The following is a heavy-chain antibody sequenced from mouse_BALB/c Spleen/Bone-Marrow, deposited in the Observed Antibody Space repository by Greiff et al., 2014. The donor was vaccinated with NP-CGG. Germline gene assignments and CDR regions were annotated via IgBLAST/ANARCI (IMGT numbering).Heavy chain of an antibody. CDR3: ARDLITTATSFAY. Sequence: VHVKQSGGGLVKPGGSLKLSCAASGFTFSDYYMYWVRQTPEKRLEWVATISDGGSYTYYPDSVKGRFTISRDNAKNNLYLQMSGLKSEDTAMYYCARDLITTATSFAYWGQGTLVTVSA. CDR2: ISDGGSYT. V-gene: IGHV5-4*02. D-gene: IGHD1-2*01. J-gene: IGHJ3*01. CDR1: GFTFSDYY.